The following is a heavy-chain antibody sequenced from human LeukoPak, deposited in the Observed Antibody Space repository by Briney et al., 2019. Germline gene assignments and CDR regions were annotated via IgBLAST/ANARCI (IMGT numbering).Heavy chain of an antibody. D-gene: IGHD6-13*01. V-gene: IGHV3-74*01. CDR3: ASASSHRIAAGGDY. Sequence: QPGGSLSLSCAASGFTFIIYWMHWVRHPPGKGLVWVSRINSDGHSRNYADSVKGRFTISRDNAKNTLYLQMNSLRAEDTAVYYCASASSHRIAAGGDYWGQGTLVTVSS. J-gene: IGHJ4*02. CDR2: INSDGHSR. CDR1: GFTFIIYW.